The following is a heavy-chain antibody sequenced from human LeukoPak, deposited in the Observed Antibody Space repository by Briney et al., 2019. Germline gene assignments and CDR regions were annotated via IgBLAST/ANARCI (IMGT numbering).Heavy chain of an antibody. CDR1: GFTFSSYA. Sequence: GGSLRLSCAASGFTFSSYAMSWVRQAPGKGLEWVSAISGSGGSTHYADSVKGRFTISRDNSKNTLYLQMNSLRAEDTAVYYCAKPTIPHYYFDYWGQGTLVTVSS. CDR2: ISGSGGST. V-gene: IGHV3-23*01. CDR3: AKPTIPHYYFDY. D-gene: IGHD2-21*01. J-gene: IGHJ4*02.